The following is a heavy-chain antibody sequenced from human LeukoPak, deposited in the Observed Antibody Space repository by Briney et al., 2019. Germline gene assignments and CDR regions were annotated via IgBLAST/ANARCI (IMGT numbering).Heavy chain of an antibody. D-gene: IGHD6-13*01. CDR1: GGTFSSYA. CDR3: ARDRSSSWYSVPDY. J-gene: IGHJ4*02. V-gene: IGHV1-69*05. Sequence: SVKVSCKASGGTFSSYAISWVRQAPGQGLVWMGRINPIFGTANYAQKFQGRVTITTDESTSTAYMELSSLRSEDTAVYYCARDRSSSWYSVPDYWGQGTLVTVSS. CDR2: INPIFGTA.